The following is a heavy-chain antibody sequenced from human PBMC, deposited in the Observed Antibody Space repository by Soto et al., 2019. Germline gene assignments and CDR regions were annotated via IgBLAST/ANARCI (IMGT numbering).Heavy chain of an antibody. Sequence: PGESLKISCKGSGYSFTSYWIGWVRQMPGKGLEWMGIIYPGDSDTRYSPSFQGQVIISADKSISTAYLQWSSLKASDTAMYYCARHVRVNKDYYYYGMDVSGQGTTVTVSS. CDR2: IYPGDSDT. V-gene: IGHV5-51*01. CDR3: ARHVRVNKDYYYYGMDV. D-gene: IGHD2-21*01. J-gene: IGHJ6*02. CDR1: GYSFTSYW.